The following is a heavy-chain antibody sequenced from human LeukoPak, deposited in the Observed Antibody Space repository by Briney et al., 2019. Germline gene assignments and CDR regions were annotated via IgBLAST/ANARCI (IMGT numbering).Heavy chain of an antibody. CDR3: AVAHYYYYMDV. J-gene: IGHJ6*03. V-gene: IGHV3-48*01. CDR2: ISSSSSTI. Sequence: GGSLRLSCAASGFTFSSYSMNWVCQAPGKGLEWVSYISSSSSTIYYADSVRGRFTISRDNAKNSLSLQMNSLGAEDTAVYYCAVAHYYYYMDVWGKGTTVTVSS. CDR1: GFTFSSYS.